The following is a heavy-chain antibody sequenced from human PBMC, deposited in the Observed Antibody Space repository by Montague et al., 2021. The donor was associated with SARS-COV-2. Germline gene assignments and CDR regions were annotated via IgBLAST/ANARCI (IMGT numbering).Heavy chain of an antibody. D-gene: IGHD2-15*01. CDR1: GFTFSNYA. CDR2: ISSSGSNI. J-gene: IGHJ5*02. Sequence: SLRLSCAASGFTFSNYAMNWVRHAPGRGLEWVAYISSSGSNIYYADSVKGRFTISRDNAKNSLYLQMNSLRAEDTAVYYCARLGYCSGGSCIDPWGQGTLVTVSS. CDR3: ARLGYCSGGSCIDP. V-gene: IGHV3-48*03.